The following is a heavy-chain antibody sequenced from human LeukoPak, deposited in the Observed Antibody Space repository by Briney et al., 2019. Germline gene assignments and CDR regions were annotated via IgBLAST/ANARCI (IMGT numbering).Heavy chain of an antibody. CDR3: AREAFAVTTPYNWFDP. Sequence: GASVKVSCKASGYTFTSYAMHWVRQAPGQRLEWMGWINAGNGNTKYSQKFQGRVTITRDTSASTAYMELSSLRSEDTAVYYCAREAFAVTTPYNWFDPWGQGTLVTVSS. D-gene: IGHD4-17*01. V-gene: IGHV1-3*01. CDR1: GYTFTSYA. CDR2: INAGNGNT. J-gene: IGHJ5*02.